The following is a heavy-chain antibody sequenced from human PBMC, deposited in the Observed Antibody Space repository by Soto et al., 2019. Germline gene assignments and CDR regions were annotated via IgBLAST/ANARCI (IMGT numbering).Heavy chain of an antibody. Sequence: SVKVSCKASGYTFTSYAMHWVRQAPGQGLEWMGGIIPIFGTANYAQKFQGRVTITADESTSTAYMELSSLRSEDTAVYYCARTTYYYDSSGYYYKCPFDYWGQGTLVTVSS. CDR1: GYTFTSYA. J-gene: IGHJ4*02. D-gene: IGHD3-22*01. CDR3: ARTTYYYDSSGYYYKCPFDY. CDR2: IIPIFGTA. V-gene: IGHV1-69*13.